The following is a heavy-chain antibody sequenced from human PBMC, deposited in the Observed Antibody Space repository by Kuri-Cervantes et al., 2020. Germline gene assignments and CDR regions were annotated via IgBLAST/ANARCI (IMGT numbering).Heavy chain of an antibody. CDR1: GGSISSSSYY. CDR2: GHYTGSA. CDR3: ARVDSSGSWYFDS. V-gene: IGHV4-30-4*08. Sequence: SETLSLTCTVSGGSISSSSYYWGWIRQPPGKGLEWIGYGHYTGSAYYNPSLESRLTISVDTSRNQFSLMMSSVTAADTAVYYCARVDSSGSWYFDSWGQGTLVTVSS. D-gene: IGHD3-22*01. J-gene: IGHJ4*02.